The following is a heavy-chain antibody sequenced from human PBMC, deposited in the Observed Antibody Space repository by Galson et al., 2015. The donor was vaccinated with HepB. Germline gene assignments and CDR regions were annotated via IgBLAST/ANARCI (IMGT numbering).Heavy chain of an antibody. CDR3: TRLGDLSGYSSS. V-gene: IGHV3-73*01. CDR1: GFTFSGSA. Sequence: SLRLSCAASGFTFSGSAIHRVRQTSGKGLEWVGRIRSKASNYTTAYAASLKGRFTISRADSKNTAYLHMKSLKTEDTALYYCTRLGDLSGYSSSWGKGTLVTVSS. D-gene: IGHD6-13*01. J-gene: IGHJ4*02. CDR2: IRSKASNYTT.